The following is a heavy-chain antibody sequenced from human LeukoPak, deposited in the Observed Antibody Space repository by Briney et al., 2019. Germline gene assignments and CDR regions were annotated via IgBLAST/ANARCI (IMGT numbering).Heavy chain of an antibody. Sequence: ASVEVSCKTSGYTFTNYGISRVRQAPGLGLEWMGWISAYNGNTNYAQKVQGRVTMTTDTSTSTAYMELRSLRFDDTAVYYCARDQSVRLLQTSSTYFKHVFAIWGQGSMVTVSS. CDR2: ISAYNGNT. CDR3: ARDQSVRLLQTSSTYFKHVFAI. CDR1: GYTFTNYG. V-gene: IGHV1-18*01. J-gene: IGHJ3*02. D-gene: IGHD6-13*01.